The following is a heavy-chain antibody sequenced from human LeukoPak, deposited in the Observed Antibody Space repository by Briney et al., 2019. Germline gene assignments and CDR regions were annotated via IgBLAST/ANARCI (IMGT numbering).Heavy chain of an antibody. CDR2: IYTSGST. V-gene: IGHV4-4*07. Sequence: SETLSLTCTVSGGSISSYYWSWIRQPAGKGLEWIGRIYTSGSTNYNPSLKSRVTMSVDTSKNQFSLKLSSVTAADTAVYHCARVIRVNYGDYWFDPWGQGTLVTVSS. CDR3: ARVIRVNYGDYWFDP. J-gene: IGHJ5*02. D-gene: IGHD4-17*01. CDR1: GGSISSYY.